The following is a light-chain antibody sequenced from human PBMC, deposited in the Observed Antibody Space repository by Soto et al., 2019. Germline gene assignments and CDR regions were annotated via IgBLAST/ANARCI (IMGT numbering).Light chain of an antibody. Sequence: QSALTQPASVSGSPGQSITISCTGTSSDVGSYNLVSWYQQHPGKAPKLMIYEGSKRPSGVSNRFSGSKSGNTASLTISGLQAEDEADYYCCSYAGSVVLGGGTKRTVL. J-gene: IGLJ2*01. CDR3: CSYAGSVV. CDR2: EGS. V-gene: IGLV2-23*01. CDR1: SSDVGSYNL.